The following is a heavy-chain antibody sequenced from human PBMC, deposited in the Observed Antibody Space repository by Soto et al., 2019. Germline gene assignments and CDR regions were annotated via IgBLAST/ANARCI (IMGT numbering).Heavy chain of an antibody. CDR2: INPSGGST. J-gene: IGHJ5*02. CDR3: ARNPSRLVGAPPGPWFDP. Sequence: GASVKVSCKASGYTFTSYYMHWVRQAPGQGLEWIGIINPSGGSTSYAQKFQGRVTMTRDTSTSTVYMELSSLRSEDTAVYYCARNPSRLVGAPPGPWFDPWGQGTLVTVSS. D-gene: IGHD1-26*01. V-gene: IGHV1-46*01. CDR1: GYTFTSYY.